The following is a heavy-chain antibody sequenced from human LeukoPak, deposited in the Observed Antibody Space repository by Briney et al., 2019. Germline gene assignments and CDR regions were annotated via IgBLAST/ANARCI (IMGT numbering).Heavy chain of an antibody. CDR2: INPNSGGT. V-gene: IGHV1-2*02. D-gene: IGHD3-3*01. CDR3: ARDRTIFGVVIIGHDAFDI. J-gene: IGHJ3*02. CDR1: GYTFTSYG. Sequence: ASVKVSCKASGYTFTSYGISWVRQAPGQGLEWMGWINPNSGGTNYAQKFQGRITMTRDTSISTAYMELSRLRSDDTAVYYCARDRTIFGVVIIGHDAFDIWGQGTMVTVSS.